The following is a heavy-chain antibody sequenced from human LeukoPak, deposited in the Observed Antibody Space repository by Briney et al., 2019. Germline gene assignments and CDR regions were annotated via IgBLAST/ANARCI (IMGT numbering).Heavy chain of an antibody. D-gene: IGHD3-10*01. CDR1: GGSISSSSYY. CDR2: IYYSGST. J-gene: IGHJ6*03. Sequence: PSETLSLTCTVSGGSISSSSYYWGWIRQPPGKGLEWMGSIYYSGSTYYNPSPKSRVTISVDTSKNQFSLKLSSVTAADTAVYYCARRGFDYYYYYYMDVWGKGTTVTISS. V-gene: IGHV4-39*01. CDR3: ARRGFDYYYYYYMDV.